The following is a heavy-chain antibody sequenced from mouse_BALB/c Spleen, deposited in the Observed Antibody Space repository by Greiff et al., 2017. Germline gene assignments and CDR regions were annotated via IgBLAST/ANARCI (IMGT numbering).Heavy chain of an antibody. CDR1: GFTFSSFG. CDR2: ISSGSSTI. Sequence: EVKLEESGGGLVQPGGSRKLSCAASGFTFSSFGMHWVRQAPEKGLEWVAYISSGSSTIYYADTVKGRFTISRDNPKNTLFLQMTSLRSEDTAMYYCARDYRYDGAMDYWGQGTSVTVSS. V-gene: IGHV5-17*02. J-gene: IGHJ4*01. CDR3: ARDYRYDGAMDY. D-gene: IGHD2-14*01.